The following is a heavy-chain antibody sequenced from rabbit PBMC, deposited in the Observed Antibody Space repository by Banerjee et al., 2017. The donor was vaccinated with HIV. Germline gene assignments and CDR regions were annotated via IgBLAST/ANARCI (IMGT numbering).Heavy chain of an antibody. CDR2: IYNGDGST. Sequence: QEQLEESGGGLVQPEGSLTLTCTASGFSFSNNYYMCWVRQAPGKGLEWIGCIYNGDGSTWYASWVNGRFTISKTSSTTVTLQMTSLTVADTATYFCARTYDDYGDRLNLWGPGTLVTVS. D-gene: IGHD2-1*01. CDR3: ARTYDDYGDRLNL. J-gene: IGHJ4*01. V-gene: IGHV1S45*01. CDR1: GFSFSNNYY.